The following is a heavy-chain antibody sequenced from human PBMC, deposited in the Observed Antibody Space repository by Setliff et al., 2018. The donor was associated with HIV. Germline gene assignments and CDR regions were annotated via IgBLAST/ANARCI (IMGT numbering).Heavy chain of an antibody. J-gene: IGHJ4*02. CDR3: VRASYSSSWYNIRPFDF. Sequence: LRLSCAASGFTFSSSWMHWVRQAPGKGLVWVSAISGSGDSTYYADSVKGRFTISRDNSKNTLYLQMNSLRVEDTAVYYCVRASYSSSWYNIRPFDFWAQGTLVTVSS. D-gene: IGHD6-13*01. CDR1: GFTFSSSW. CDR2: ISGSGDST. V-gene: IGHV3-23*01.